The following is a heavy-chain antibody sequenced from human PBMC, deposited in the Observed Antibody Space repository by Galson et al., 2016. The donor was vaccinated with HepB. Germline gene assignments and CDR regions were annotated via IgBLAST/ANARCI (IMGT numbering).Heavy chain of an antibody. CDR1: GGSISSGDYY. Sequence: TLSLTCTVSGGSISSGDYYWSWIRQPPGKGLEWIGYIYYSGSTYYNPSLKSRVTISVDTSKHQFSLKLNSVTAADTAVYYCARARSPYDFWSGYYPDYWGQGTLVTVSS. CDR2: IYYSGST. CDR3: ARARSPYDFWSGYYPDY. D-gene: IGHD3-3*01. V-gene: IGHV4-30-4*01. J-gene: IGHJ4*02.